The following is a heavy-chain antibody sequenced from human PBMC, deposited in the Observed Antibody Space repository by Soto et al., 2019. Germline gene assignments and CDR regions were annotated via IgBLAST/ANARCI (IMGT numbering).Heavy chain of an antibody. J-gene: IGHJ6*03. CDR1: GFTFDDYA. CDR2: ISGNSGSI. CDR3: AKGPLTGRGEYYYYMDV. Sequence: EVQLVESGGGLVQPGRSLRLSCAASGFTFDDYAMHWVRQAPGKGLEWVSGISGNSGSIGYADSVKGRFTISRDNAKKSLYQQMNSLRAEDTALYYCAKGPLTGRGEYYYYMDVWGKGTPVTVSS. D-gene: IGHD3-16*01. V-gene: IGHV3-9*01.